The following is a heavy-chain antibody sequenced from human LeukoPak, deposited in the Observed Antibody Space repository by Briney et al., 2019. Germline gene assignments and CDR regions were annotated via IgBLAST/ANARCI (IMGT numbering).Heavy chain of an antibody. J-gene: IGHJ4*02. D-gene: IGHD3-22*01. CDR2: IYYSGST. CDR1: GGSIISSSYY. V-gene: IGHV4-39*01. CDR3: ARHHRFYDSSGYYYGGYYFDF. Sequence: SETLSLTCTVSGGSIISSSYYWGWIRQPPGKGLEWIGSIYYSGSTYYNPSLQSRVTISVDTSKNQFSPKLSSVTAADTAVYYRARHHRFYDSSGYYYGGYYFDFWGQGTLVTVSS.